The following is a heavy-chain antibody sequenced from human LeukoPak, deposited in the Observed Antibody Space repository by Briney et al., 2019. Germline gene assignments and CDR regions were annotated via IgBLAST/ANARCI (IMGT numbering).Heavy chain of an antibody. CDR1: GFTFSSYS. CDR2: ISSSSSYI. J-gene: IGHJ3*02. V-gene: IGHV3-21*01. CDR3: ARDREIVVVPAAMDAFDI. Sequence: GGSLRLSCAASGFTFSSYSMNWVRQAPGKGLEWVSSISSSSSYIYYADSVKGRFTISRDNAKNSLYLQMNSLRAEDTAVYYCARDREIVVVPAAMDAFDIWGQGTMVTVSS. D-gene: IGHD2-2*01.